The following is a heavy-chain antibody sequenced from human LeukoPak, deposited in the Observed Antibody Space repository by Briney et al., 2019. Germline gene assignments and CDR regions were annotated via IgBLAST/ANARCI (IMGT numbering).Heavy chain of an antibody. V-gene: IGHV1-69*05. CDR3: ARDGTSSGPLNY. Sequence: SVKVSCKASGRTFSSYAISWVRQAPGQGLDWMGVITPIFGKANYAQKFQGKVTITTDESTSTAYMELSSLRSEDTAVYYCARDGTSSGPLNYWGQGTLVTVSS. D-gene: IGHD6-19*01. CDR1: GRTFSSYA. J-gene: IGHJ4*02. CDR2: ITPIFGKA.